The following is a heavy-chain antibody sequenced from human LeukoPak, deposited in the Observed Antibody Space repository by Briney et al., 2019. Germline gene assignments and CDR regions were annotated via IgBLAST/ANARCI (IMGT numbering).Heavy chain of an antibody. D-gene: IGHD2-15*01. CDR3: ARVGCSGGSCYEGAGWFDP. CDR2: INPNSGGT. Sequence: GASVKVSCKASGYTFTGYYMHWVRQAPGQGLEWMGWINPNSGGTNYAQKFQGRVTMTRDTSISTAYMELSRLRSDDTAVYYCARVGCSGGSCYEGAGWFDPWGQGTLVTVSS. J-gene: IGHJ5*02. V-gene: IGHV1-2*02. CDR1: GYTFTGYY.